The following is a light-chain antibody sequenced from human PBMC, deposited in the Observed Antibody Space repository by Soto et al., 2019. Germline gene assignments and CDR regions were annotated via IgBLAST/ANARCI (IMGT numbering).Light chain of an antibody. CDR2: GAY. V-gene: IGKV3-15*01. Sequence: ILMTQSPATLSVSPGEGVTLSRRASQTVPSRIAWYQQTPGQAPSLIRYGAYTRATGVPDRFSGTVSGTEFTLTISSLKSEDYAVYYCQQYKSWPPITFGQGTRLEIK. J-gene: IGKJ5*01. CDR1: QTVPSR. CDR3: QQYKSWPPIT.